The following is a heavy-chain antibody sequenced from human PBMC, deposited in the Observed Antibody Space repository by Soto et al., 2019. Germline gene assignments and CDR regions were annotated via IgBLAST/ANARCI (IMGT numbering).Heavy chain of an antibody. J-gene: IGHJ4*02. CDR2: IGRSVTTM. CDR3: ASGQYESLGY. D-gene: IGHD3-22*01. Sequence: EVQVVQSGGGLVQPGGSLSLTCEFSGFTFSSYDMNWLRQAPGKGLEWISYIGRSVTTMSYADSVRGRFTVSRDNAKSAMYLQMNRLRGEDTAVYYCASGQYESLGYWGQGTLVTVSS. CDR1: GFTFSSYD. V-gene: IGHV3-48*03.